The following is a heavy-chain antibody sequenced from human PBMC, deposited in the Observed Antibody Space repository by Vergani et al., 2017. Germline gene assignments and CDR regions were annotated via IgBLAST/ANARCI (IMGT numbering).Heavy chain of an antibody. CDR1: GFTFSSYE. CDR3: ARDQAVAGSYWYFDL. Sequence: EVQLVESGGGLVQPGGSLRLSCAASGFTFSSYEMNWVRQAPGKGLEWVSYISSSGSTIYYADSVKGRFTISRDNAKNSLYLQMNSLRAEDTAVYYCARDQAVAGSYWYFDLWGRGTLVTVSS. D-gene: IGHD6-19*01. J-gene: IGHJ2*01. V-gene: IGHV3-48*03. CDR2: ISSSGSTI.